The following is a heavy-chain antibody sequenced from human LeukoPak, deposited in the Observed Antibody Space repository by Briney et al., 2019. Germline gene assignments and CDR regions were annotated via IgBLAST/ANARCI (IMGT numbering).Heavy chain of an antibody. CDR2: IYYSGST. CDR1: GGSISGGGYY. J-gene: IGHJ4*02. D-gene: IGHD2-15*01. Sequence: SETLSLTCTVYGGSISGGGYYWSWIRQHPGKGLEWIGYIYYSGSTNYNPSLKSRVTISVDTSKNHFSLKLSSVTDADTAVYYCAREGSLRASDYWGQGTLVTVSS. V-gene: IGHV4-31*03. CDR3: AREGSLRASDY.